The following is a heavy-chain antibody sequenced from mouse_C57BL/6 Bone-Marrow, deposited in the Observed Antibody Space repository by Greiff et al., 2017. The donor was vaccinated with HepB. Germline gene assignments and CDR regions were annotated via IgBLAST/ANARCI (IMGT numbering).Heavy chain of an antibody. D-gene: IGHD2-1*01. V-gene: IGHV1-18*01. J-gene: IGHJ3*01. CDR1: GYTFTDYN. CDR3: ARRFYYGNWFAY. CDR2: INPNNGGT. Sequence: VQLKESGPELVKPGASVKIPCKASGYTFTDYNMDWVKQSHGKSLEWIGDINPNNGGTIYNQKFKGKATLTVDKSSSTAYMELRSLTSEDTAVYYCARRFYYGNWFAYWGQGTLVTVSA.